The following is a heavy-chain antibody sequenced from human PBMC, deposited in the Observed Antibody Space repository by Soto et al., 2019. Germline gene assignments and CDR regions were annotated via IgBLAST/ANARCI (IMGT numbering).Heavy chain of an antibody. J-gene: IGHJ4*02. D-gene: IGHD6-19*01. CDR3: ARLTPGYSSGWFIDY. CDR2: IYYSGST. V-gene: IGHV4-30-4*01. Sequence: VQLQESGPGLVKPSQTLSLTCTVSGGSISSGDYYWSWIRQPPEKGLEWIGYIYYSGSTYYNPSLKSRVTISVDTSKTQFSLKLSSVTAADTAVYYCARLTPGYSSGWFIDYWGQGTLVTVSS. CDR1: GGSISSGDYY.